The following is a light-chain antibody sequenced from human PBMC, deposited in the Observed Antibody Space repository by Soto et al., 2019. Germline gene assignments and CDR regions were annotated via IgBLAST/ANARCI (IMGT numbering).Light chain of an antibody. CDR1: SSNIGAGYG. Sequence: QSVLTQPPSVSGAPGQRVTISCTGSSSNIGAGYGVHWYQQLPGTAPKLLIYGNNNRPSGVPDRFSGSKSGTSASLAITGLQAEDEADYYCQSYDSSLSAFYVFGTGTKVTV. CDR3: QSYDSSLSAFYV. V-gene: IGLV1-40*01. CDR2: GNN. J-gene: IGLJ1*01.